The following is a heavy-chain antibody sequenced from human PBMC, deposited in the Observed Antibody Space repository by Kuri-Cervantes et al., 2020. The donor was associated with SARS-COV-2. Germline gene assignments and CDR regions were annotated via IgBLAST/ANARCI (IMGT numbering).Heavy chain of an antibody. V-gene: IGHV1-2*02. CDR1: LGTFSSYA. D-gene: IGHD3-10*01. J-gene: IGHJ4*02. CDR2: INPNSGGT. Sequence: ASVTASCQASLGTFSSYAISWVRQAPGQGLEWMGWINPNSGGTNYAQKFQGRVTMTRDTSISTAYMELSRLRSDDTAVYYCARITMVQGVIAYFDYWGQGTLVTVSS. CDR3: ARITMVQGVIAYFDY.